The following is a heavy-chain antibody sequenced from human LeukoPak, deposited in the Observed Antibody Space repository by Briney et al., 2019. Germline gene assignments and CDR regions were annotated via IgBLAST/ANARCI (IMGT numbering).Heavy chain of an antibody. CDR1: GGSISSYY. CDR3: ARDELLWFGELPYYYYMDV. D-gene: IGHD3-10*01. Sequence: PSETQSLTCTVSGGSISSYYWSWIRQPAGKGLEWIGRIYTSGSTNYNPSLKSRVTMSVDTSKNQFSLKLSSVTAADTAVYYCARDELLWFGELPYYYYMDVWGKGTTVTVSS. V-gene: IGHV4-4*07. J-gene: IGHJ6*03. CDR2: IYTSGST.